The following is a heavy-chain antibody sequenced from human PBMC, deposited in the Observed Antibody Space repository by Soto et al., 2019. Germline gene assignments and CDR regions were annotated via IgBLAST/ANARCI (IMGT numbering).Heavy chain of an antibody. CDR3: ARASFYYGMDV. Sequence: SETLSLTCTVSGGSISSGDYYWSWIRQPPGKGLEWIGYIYYSGSTYYNPSLKSRVTISVDTSKNQFSLKLSSVTAADTAVYYCARASFYYGMDVWGQGTTVTVSS. CDR2: IYYSGST. V-gene: IGHV4-30-4*01. J-gene: IGHJ6*02. CDR1: GGSISSGDYY.